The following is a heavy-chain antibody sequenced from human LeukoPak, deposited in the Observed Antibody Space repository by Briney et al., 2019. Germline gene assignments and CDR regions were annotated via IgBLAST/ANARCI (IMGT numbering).Heavy chain of an antibody. J-gene: IGHJ4*01. CDR2: IYPPDSDT. Sequence: GESLKLSCKASGYLFRKNWIGWVRQMPGKGLDWMGIIYPPDSDTRYGREFQGQVTISVDESINTAYLQWSSLEASDTAMYYCARSSTYSPYYFDSWSQGTLVTVSS. D-gene: IGHD2-2*01. V-gene: IGHV5-51*01. CDR1: GYLFRKNW. CDR3: ARSSTYSPYYFDS.